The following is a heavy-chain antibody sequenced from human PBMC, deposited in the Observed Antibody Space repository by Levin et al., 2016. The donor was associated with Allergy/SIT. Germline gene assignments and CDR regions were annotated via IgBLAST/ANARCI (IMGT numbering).Heavy chain of an antibody. Sequence: WIRQLPGKGLEWIGYIYYSGSTYYNPSLKSRVTISVDTSKNQFSLKLSSVTAADTAVYYCAASYSYVDYWGQGTLVTVSS. CDR2: IYYSGST. D-gene: IGHD5-18*01. V-gene: IGHV4-31*02. CDR3: AASYSYVDY. J-gene: IGHJ4*02.